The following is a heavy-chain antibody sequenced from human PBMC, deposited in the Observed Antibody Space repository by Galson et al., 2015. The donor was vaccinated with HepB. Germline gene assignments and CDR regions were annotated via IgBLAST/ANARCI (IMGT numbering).Heavy chain of an antibody. Sequence: QSGAEVKKPGESLKISCKGFGYSFTSYWIGWVRQMPGKGLEWMGIIFPGDSETRYSPSLQGKVTISADKSITTAYLQWNSLKASDTAMYYCARLVAVYSSSERNDYWGQGTLITVSS. CDR3: ARLVAVYSSSERNDY. D-gene: IGHD6-6*01. J-gene: IGHJ4*02. V-gene: IGHV5-51*01. CDR2: IFPGDSET. CDR1: GYSFTSYW.